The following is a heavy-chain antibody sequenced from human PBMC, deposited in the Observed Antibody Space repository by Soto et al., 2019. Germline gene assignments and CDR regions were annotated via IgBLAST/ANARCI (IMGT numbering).Heavy chain of an antibody. CDR2: ISAYNGNT. J-gene: IGHJ3*02. V-gene: IGHV1-18*01. CDR1: GYTLTSKG. Sequence: SVKVSCKASGYTLTSKGLGWVRQAPGQGLEWMGWISAYNGNTNYAQKLQGRVTMTTDTSTSTAYMELRSLRSDDTAVYYCARENDAFDIWGQGTMVTVSS. CDR3: ARENDAFDI.